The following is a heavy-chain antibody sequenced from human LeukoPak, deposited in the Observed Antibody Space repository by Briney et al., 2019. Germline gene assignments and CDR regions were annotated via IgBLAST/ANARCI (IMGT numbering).Heavy chain of an antibody. V-gene: IGHV1-2*02. CDR2: INPNSGGT. Sequence: VASVKVSCKASGYTFTGYYMHWVRQAPGQGLEWMGWINPNSGGTNYPQKFQGRVTMTRDTSISTAYMELSRLRSDDTAVYYCAKSNGYGLIDIWGQGTMVTVSS. CDR1: GYTFTGYY. CDR3: AKSNGYGLIDI. J-gene: IGHJ3*02. D-gene: IGHD3-10*01.